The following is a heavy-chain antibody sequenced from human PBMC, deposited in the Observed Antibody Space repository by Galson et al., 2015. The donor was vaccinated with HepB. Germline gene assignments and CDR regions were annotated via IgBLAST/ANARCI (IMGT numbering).Heavy chain of an antibody. J-gene: IGHJ6*02. CDR1: GFTFSGSA. D-gene: IGHD1-1*01. CDR2: IRSKANSYAT. V-gene: IGHV3-73*01. CDR3: TSPYSYGTKVGYYGMDV. Sequence: SLRLSCAASGFTFSGSAMHWVRQASGKGLEWVGRIRSKANSYATAYAASVKGRFTISRDDSKNTAYLQMNSLKTEDTAVYYCTSPYSYGTKVGYYGMDVWGQGTTVTVSS.